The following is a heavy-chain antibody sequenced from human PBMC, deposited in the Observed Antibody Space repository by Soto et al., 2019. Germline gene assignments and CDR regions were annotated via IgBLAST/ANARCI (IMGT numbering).Heavy chain of an antibody. CDR1: GFTVSSNY. CDR2: IYSGGST. CDR3: ARARAYGSGSYHYFDY. J-gene: IGHJ4*02. V-gene: IGHV3-53*01. D-gene: IGHD3-10*01. Sequence: EVPLVESGGGLIQPGGSLRLSCVASGFTVSSNYMSWVRQAPGKGLEWVSLIYSGGSTHYADSARGRFTISRDNSKNTLYLQMNSLRAEDTAVYYCARARAYGSGSYHYFDYWGQGTLVTVSS.